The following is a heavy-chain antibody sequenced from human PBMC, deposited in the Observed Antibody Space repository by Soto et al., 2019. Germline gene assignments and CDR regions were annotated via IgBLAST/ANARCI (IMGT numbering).Heavy chain of an antibody. D-gene: IGHD2-2*01. Sequence: QVQLVQSGAEVRKPGSSVTVSCKASGGTFSNYAIRWVRQAPGQGLEWMGGIIPIVGTGSYAQKFQGRVTITADEPTTTAYMELSSLRFEDTAVYYCARVDILVPTASTHYYYHMDVWGPGTTVTVSS. CDR1: GGTFSNYA. J-gene: IGHJ6*02. CDR2: IIPIVGTG. CDR3: ARVDILVPTASTHYYYHMDV. V-gene: IGHV1-69*01.